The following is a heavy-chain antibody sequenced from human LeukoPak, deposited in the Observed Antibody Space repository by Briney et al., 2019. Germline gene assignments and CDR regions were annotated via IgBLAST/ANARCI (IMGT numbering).Heavy chain of an antibody. V-gene: IGHV4-39*07. D-gene: IGHD3-10*01. CDR3: ARRNYYGSGSSLFDY. J-gene: IGHJ4*02. CDR1: GGSISSSSYY. CDR2: INHSGST. Sequence: SETLSLTCTVSGGSISSSSYYWGWIRQPPGKGLEWIGEINHSGSTNYNPSLKSRVTISVDTSKNQFSLKLSSVTAADTAVYYCARRNYYGSGSSLFDYWGQGTLVTVSS.